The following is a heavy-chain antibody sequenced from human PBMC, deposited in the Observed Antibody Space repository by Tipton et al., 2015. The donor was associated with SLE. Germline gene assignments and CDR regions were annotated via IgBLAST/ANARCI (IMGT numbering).Heavy chain of an antibody. Sequence: QLVQSGAEVKKPGESLKISCKGSGYTFRNYWIGWVRQMPGKGLEWMGIVYPGDSETRYSPSFQGQVTISADKSISTAYLQWSSLKASDTAVYYCARYEQPYYFDYWGQGTLVTVSS. V-gene: IGHV5-51*03. D-gene: IGHD3-10*01. CDR1: GYTFRNYW. CDR2: VYPGDSET. J-gene: IGHJ4*02. CDR3: ARYEQPYYFDY.